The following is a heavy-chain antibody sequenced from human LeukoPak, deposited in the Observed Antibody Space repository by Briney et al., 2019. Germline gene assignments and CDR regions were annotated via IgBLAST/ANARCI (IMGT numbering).Heavy chain of an antibody. CDR2: ISGGGGST. CDR3: AKGSGINHYHWIDP. D-gene: IGHD1-14*01. J-gene: IGHJ5*02. V-gene: IGHV3-23*01. CDR1: GFTFSSYA. Sequence: GGSLRLSCAASGFTFSSYAMHWVRQAPGKGLEWVSGISGGGGSTYYADSVKGRFTISRDNSKNTLYLQMDSLRAEDTALYYCAKGSGINHYHWIDPWGQGTLVTVSS.